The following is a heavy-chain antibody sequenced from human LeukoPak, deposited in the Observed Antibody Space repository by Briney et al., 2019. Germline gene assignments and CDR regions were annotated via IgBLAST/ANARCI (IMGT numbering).Heavy chain of an antibody. CDR3: AELGITMIGGV. Sequence: PGGSLRLSCAASGFTVSSNYMSWVRQAPGKGLEWVSYISSSGSTIYYADSVKGRFTISRDNAKNSLYPQMNSLRAEDTAVYYFAELGITMIGGVWGKGTTVTISS. J-gene: IGHJ6*04. CDR1: GFTVSSNY. D-gene: IGHD3-10*02. V-gene: IGHV3-11*04. CDR2: ISSSGSTI.